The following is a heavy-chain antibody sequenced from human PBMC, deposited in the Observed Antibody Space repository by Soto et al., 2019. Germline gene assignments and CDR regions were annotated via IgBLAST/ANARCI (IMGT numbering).Heavy chain of an antibody. D-gene: IGHD5-18*01. CDR1: GYTFTTYY. J-gene: IGHJ6*02. Sequence: ASVKVSCKASGYTFTTYYMHWVRQAPGQGIEWMGIIIPSCGSTIYAQKFQGRVTITRDTSTSTVRMELSSLRSEDTAVYYCARNDGRGYSFGTGGYQYYAMDVWGQGTTVTVS. CDR3: ARNDGRGYSFGTGGYQYYAMDV. CDR2: IIPSCGST. V-gene: IGHV1-46*01.